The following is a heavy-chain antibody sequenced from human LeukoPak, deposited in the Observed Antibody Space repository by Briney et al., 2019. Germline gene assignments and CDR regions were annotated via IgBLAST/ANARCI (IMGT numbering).Heavy chain of an antibody. D-gene: IGHD1-7*01. J-gene: IGHJ4*02. CDR3: ARGPHYNWDYIGAIDY. V-gene: IGHV3-21*01. CDR2: ISSSGNYI. CDR1: GFTFSSYS. Sequence: PGGSLRLSCAASGFTFSSYSMNWVRQAPGKGLEWVSAISSSGNYIYYADSVKGRFTISRDNAKNSLYLQMNSLRAEDTAVYYCARGPHYNWDYIGAIDYWGQGTLVTVSS.